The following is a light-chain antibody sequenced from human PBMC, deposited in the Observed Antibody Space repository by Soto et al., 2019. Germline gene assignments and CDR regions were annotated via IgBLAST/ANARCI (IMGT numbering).Light chain of an antibody. CDR3: QQHGISHIT. J-gene: IGKJ5*01. CDR2: DAS. CDR1: QSVSGW. V-gene: IGKV1-5*01. Sequence: DIQMTQSPSTLSASVGDTVTVSCRASQSVSGWLAWYQQKPGEAPKLLIYDASALPRGVPSRFSGSGSGTDFTLTITRLEPDDSAVYYCQQHGISHITFGQGTRLEI.